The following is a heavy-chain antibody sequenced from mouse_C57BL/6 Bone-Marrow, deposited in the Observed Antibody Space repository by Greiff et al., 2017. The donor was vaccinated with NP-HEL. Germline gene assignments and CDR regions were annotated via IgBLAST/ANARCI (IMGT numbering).Heavy chain of an antibody. CDR2: ISNGGGST. J-gene: IGHJ4*01. D-gene: IGHD1-1*01. CDR3: ARHRGSSFYAMDY. CDR1: GFTFSDYY. V-gene: IGHV5-12*01. Sequence: DVQLVESGGGLVQPGGSLKLSCAASGFTFSDYYMYWVRQTPEKRLEWVAYISNGGGSTYYPDTVKGRFTISRDNAKNTLYLQMSRLKSEDTAMYYCARHRGSSFYAMDYWGQGTSVTVSS.